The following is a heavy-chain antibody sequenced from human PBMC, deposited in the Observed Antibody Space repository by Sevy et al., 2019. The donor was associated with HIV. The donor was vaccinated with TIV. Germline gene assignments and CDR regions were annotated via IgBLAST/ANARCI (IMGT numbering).Heavy chain of an antibody. J-gene: IGHJ4*02. D-gene: IGHD3-9*01. CDR2: IKEHGSQK. CDR1: GFSFSKYW. V-gene: IGHV3-7*01. Sequence: GGSLRLSCAASGFSFSKYWMSWVRQAPGKGLEWVANIKEHGSQKNYLESVKGRFTISRDNAKNVLYLQMNNLRADDTAVYYCAGDPDVLSGYPSHYFDYWGQGTLVTVSS. CDR3: AGDPDVLSGYPSHYFDY.